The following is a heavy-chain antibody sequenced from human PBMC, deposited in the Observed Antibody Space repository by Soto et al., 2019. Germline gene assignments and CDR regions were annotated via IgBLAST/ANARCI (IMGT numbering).Heavy chain of an antibody. CDR2: IDSDGSRT. D-gene: IGHD2-2*01. V-gene: IGHV3-74*01. CDR1: GFTFSGYW. J-gene: IGHJ4*02. Sequence: GGSLRLSCAASGFTFSGYWMHWVRQAPGKGLVWVSRIDSDGSRTNYADSVKGRFTISRDNAQNTLYLQMNNLRAEDTAVYYCARETSSFNDYWGQGTLVTVSS. CDR3: ARETSSFNDY.